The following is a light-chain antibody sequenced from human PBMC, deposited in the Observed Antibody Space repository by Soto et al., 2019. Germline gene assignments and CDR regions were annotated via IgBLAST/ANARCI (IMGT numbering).Light chain of an antibody. J-gene: IGKJ4*01. V-gene: IGKV1-9*01. CDR2: AAS. CDR1: QGISSY. Sequence: DIQLTQSPSFLSASVGDRVTITCRASQGISSYLAWYQQKPGKAPKLLIYAASTLQSGVPSRFSGSGSGTEFTLTISSLQPEDFASYYCQHLNTYLTFGGGTKVEIK. CDR3: QHLNTYLT.